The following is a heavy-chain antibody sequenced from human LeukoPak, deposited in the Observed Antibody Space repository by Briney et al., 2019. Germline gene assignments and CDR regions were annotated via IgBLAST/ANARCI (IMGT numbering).Heavy chain of an antibody. CDR1: GFTFSSYA. Sequence: GGSLRLSCAASGFTFSSYAMSWVRQAPGKGLEWVSFIYSGTIHYSDSVKGRFTISRDNSKNTLYLQMNSLRAEDTAVYYCARRAGAYSHPYDYWGQGTLVTVSS. CDR3: ARRAGAYSHPYDY. J-gene: IGHJ4*02. V-gene: IGHV3-23*05. CDR2: IYSGTI. D-gene: IGHD4/OR15-4a*01.